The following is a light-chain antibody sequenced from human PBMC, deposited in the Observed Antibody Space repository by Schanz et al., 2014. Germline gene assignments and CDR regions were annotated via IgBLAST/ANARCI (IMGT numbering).Light chain of an antibody. V-gene: IGLV2-8*01. CDR3: NSYGGSNNLV. CDR2: EVS. J-gene: IGLJ2*01. CDR1: SSDVGGYNY. Sequence: QSVLTQPPSASGSPGQSITISCTGTSSDVGGYNYVFWYQQHPGKAPKLMIFEVSKRPSGVPDRFSGSKSGNTAFLTVSGLQAEDEADYYCNSYGGSNNLVFGGGTKLTVL.